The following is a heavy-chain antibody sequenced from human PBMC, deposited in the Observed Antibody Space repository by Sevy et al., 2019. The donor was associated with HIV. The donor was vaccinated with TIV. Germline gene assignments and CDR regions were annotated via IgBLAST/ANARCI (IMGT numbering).Heavy chain of an antibody. V-gene: IGHV4-59*01. CDR1: GDSFSNYY. Sequence: SETLSLTCTVSGDSFSNYYWSWIRQSPGKGLEWIGYIYHNGSTNFNRSLKRRVTISVYTSKNQFSLKLNSVTAADTAVYYCASGKVLFDYWGQGTLVTLSS. CDR2: IYHNGST. D-gene: IGHD3-10*01. CDR3: ASGKVLFDY. J-gene: IGHJ4*02.